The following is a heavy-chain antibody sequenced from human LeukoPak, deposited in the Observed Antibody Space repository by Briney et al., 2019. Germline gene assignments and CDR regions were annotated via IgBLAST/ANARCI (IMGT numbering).Heavy chain of an antibody. V-gene: IGHV5-51*01. CDR2: IYPGDSGT. CDR3: ARRAAAGTGEFDY. D-gene: IGHD6-13*01. CDR1: GYSFTSYW. Sequence: GESLKISCKGSGYSFTSYWIGWVRPMPGKGLEWMGIIYPGDSGTRYSPSFQSQVTISADKSINTAYLQWSSVKASDTAMYYCARRAAAGTGEFDYWGQGTLVTVSS. J-gene: IGHJ4*02.